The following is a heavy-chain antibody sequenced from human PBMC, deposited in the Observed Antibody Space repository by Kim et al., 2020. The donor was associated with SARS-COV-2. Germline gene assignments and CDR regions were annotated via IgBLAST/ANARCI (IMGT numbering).Heavy chain of an antibody. CDR1: GYTFTGYY. CDR3: ASIKMPAATTVLWMDV. D-gene: IGHD2-15*01. J-gene: IGHJ6*02. CDR2: INPNSGGT. Sequence: ASVKVSCKASGYTFTGYYMHWVRQAPGQGLEWMGWINPNSGGTNYAQKFQGRVTMTRDTSISTAYMELSRLRSDDTAVYYCASIKMPAATTVLWMDVWGQGTTVTVSS. V-gene: IGHV1-2*02.